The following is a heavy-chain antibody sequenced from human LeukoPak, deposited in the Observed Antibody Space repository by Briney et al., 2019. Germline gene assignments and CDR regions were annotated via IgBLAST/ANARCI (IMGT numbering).Heavy chain of an antibody. CDR1: GGSISSYY. Sequence: SETLSLTCTVSGGSISSYYWSWIRQPPGKGLEWSGYIYYSGSTNYNPSLKSRVTISVDTSKNQFSLKLSSVTAADTAVYYCARHQLVRGGFPFDPWGQGTLVTVSS. V-gene: IGHV4-59*01. D-gene: IGHD3-10*01. J-gene: IGHJ5*02. CDR2: IYYSGST. CDR3: ARHQLVRGGFPFDP.